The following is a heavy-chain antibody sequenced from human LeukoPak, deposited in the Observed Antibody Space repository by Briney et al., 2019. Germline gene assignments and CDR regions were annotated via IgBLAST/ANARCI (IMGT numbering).Heavy chain of an antibody. CDR1: GYSISSGYY. V-gene: IGHV4-38-2*02. CDR3: TRGAGWLIDY. Sequence: SETLSLTCTVSGYSISSGYYWGWIRQPPGNGLEWIGSIYHSGSTHYNPSLKSRVTISVDTSKNQFSLKLNSMTTADTAVYYCTRGAGWLIDYWGQGILVTVSS. CDR2: IYHSGST. D-gene: IGHD3-16*01. J-gene: IGHJ4*02.